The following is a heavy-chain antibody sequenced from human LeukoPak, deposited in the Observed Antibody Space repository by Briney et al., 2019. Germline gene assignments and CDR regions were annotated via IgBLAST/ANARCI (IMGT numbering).Heavy chain of an antibody. CDR2: IYSGGST. J-gene: IGHJ4*02. Sequence: GGSLRLSCAASGFTVSSNYMSWVRQAPGKGLEWVSVIYSGGSTYYADSVKGRFTISRDNSKNTLYLQMNSLRAEDTAVYYCAGEGYDSSGYFFDYWGQGTLVTVSS. CDR1: GFTVSSNY. CDR3: AGEGYDSSGYFFDY. V-gene: IGHV3-53*01. D-gene: IGHD3-22*01.